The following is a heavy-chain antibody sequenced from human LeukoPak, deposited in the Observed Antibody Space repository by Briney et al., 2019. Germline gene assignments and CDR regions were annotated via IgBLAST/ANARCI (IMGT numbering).Heavy chain of an antibody. CDR3: ARDLLWELPVY. Sequence: GGSLRLSCAASGFTFSSYSMNWVRQAPGKGLEWVSYISSSSSTIYYADSVKGRFTISRDNAKNSLYLQMNSLRAEDTAVYYCARDLLWELPVYWGQGTLVTVSS. CDR1: GFTFSSYS. CDR2: ISSSSSTI. J-gene: IGHJ4*02. D-gene: IGHD1-26*01. V-gene: IGHV3-48*01.